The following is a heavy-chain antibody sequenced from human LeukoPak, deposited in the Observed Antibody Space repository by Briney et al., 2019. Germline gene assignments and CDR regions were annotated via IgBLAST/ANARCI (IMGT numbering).Heavy chain of an antibody. CDR2: IYYSGST. D-gene: IGHD3-22*01. Sequence: SETLSLTCTVSGGSISSYYRSWIRQPPGKGLEWIGYIYYSGSTNYNPSLKSRVTISVDTSKNQFSLKLSSVTAADTAVYYCERPLYFYDSSGPLGHWGQGTLVTVSS. V-gene: IGHV4-59*01. CDR3: ERPLYFYDSSGPLGH. CDR1: GGSISSYY. J-gene: IGHJ4*02.